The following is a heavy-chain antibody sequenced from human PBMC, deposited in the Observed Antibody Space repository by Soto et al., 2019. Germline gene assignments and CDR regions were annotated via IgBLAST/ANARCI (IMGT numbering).Heavy chain of an antibody. Sequence: PGGSLRLSCTASGFTFGDYAMSWVRQAPGKGPEWVGFIRSKAYGGTTEYAASVKGRFTISRDDSKSIAYLQMNSLKTEDTAVYYCTRAPSSYGFFYYYGMDVWGQGTTVTVSS. V-gene: IGHV3-49*04. J-gene: IGHJ6*02. D-gene: IGHD3-3*01. CDR1: GFTFGDYA. CDR2: IRSKAYGGTT. CDR3: TRAPSSYGFFYYYGMDV.